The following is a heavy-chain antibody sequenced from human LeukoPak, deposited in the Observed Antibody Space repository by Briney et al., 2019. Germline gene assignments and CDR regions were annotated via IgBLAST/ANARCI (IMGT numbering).Heavy chain of an antibody. CDR3: SPLGSGVDY. CDR2: IGVNGGTT. CDR1: GFILYNYA. J-gene: IGHJ4*02. V-gene: IGHV3-23*01. D-gene: IGHD6-19*01. Sequence: GGSLRLSCAASGFILYNYAMSWVRQAPGKGLEWVSVIGVNGGTTYYADSVKGRFTISRDNSKNTLYLEINSLRAEDTAVYYCSPLGSGVDYWGQGTLVTVTS.